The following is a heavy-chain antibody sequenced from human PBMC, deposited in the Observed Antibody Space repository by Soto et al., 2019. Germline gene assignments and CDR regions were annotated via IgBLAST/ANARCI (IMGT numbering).Heavy chain of an antibody. Sequence: EVQLVESGGGLVKPGGSLRLSCAASGFTFSSYSMNWVRQAPGKGLEWVSSISSSTSYIYYADSVKGRFTISRDNAKNSQYLQMNSRRAEDTAVYYCAGMGSVTTCSWSDYYYGMDVWGQGTTVTVSS. CDR2: ISSSTSYI. CDR3: AGMGSVTTCSWSDYYYGMDV. D-gene: IGHD2-15*01. J-gene: IGHJ6*02. V-gene: IGHV3-21*01. CDR1: GFTFSSYS.